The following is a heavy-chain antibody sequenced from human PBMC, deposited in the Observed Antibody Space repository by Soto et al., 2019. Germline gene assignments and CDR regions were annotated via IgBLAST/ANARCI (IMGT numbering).Heavy chain of an antibody. CDR2: IYYSGST. Sequence: SETLSLTCTVSGGSISSSSYYWGWIRQPPGKGLEWIGSIYYSGSTYYNPSLKSRVTISVDTSKNQFSLKLSSVTAADTAVYYCARSVSEWVDTAMIYFDYWGQGTLVTVSS. CDR1: GGSISSSSYY. V-gene: IGHV4-39*01. CDR3: ARSVSEWVDTAMIYFDY. D-gene: IGHD5-18*01. J-gene: IGHJ4*02.